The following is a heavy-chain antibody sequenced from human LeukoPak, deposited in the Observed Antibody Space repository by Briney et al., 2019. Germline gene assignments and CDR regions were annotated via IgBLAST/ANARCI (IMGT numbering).Heavy chain of an antibody. CDR3: ARGGHIVVVPAAFDEAWFDP. V-gene: IGHV1-18*01. J-gene: IGHJ5*02. CDR1: GYTFTSYG. D-gene: IGHD2-2*01. Sequence: ASVKVSCKASGYTFTSYGISWVRQAPGQGLEWMGWISAYNGNTNYAQKLQGRVTMTTDTSTSTAYMELRSLRSDDTAVYYCARGGHIVVVPAAFDEAWFDPWGQGALVTVSS. CDR2: ISAYNGNT.